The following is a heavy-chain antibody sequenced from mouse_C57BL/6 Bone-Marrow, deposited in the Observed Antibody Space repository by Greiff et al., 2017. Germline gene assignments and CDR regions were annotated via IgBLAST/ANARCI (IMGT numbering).Heavy chain of an antibody. CDR2: IYPGSGST. D-gene: IGHD1-1*01. CDR1: GYTFTSYW. Sequence: QVQLQQPGAELVKPGASVKMSCKASGYTFTSYWITWVKQRPGQGLEWIGDIYPGSGSTNYNEKFKSKATLTVETSSSTAYMQLSSLTSEDSAVYYCARYRYGSSVYYYAMDYWGQGTSVTVSS. CDR3: ARYRYGSSVYYYAMDY. V-gene: IGHV1-55*01. J-gene: IGHJ4*01.